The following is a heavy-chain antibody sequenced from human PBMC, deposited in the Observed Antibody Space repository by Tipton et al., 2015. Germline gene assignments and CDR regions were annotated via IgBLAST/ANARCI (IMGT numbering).Heavy chain of an antibody. CDR3: SRGPRRLDF. V-gene: IGHV3-11*01. Sequence: GSLRLSCAASGFSFSDYYMSWIRQTPGKGLESVSYISGSGSDINYADSVKGRFTISRDNARNTLNLQMNSLRGEDTAVYHCSRGPRRLDFWGQGTLVTVSS. CDR1: GFSFSDYY. CDR2: ISGSGSDI. D-gene: IGHD6-6*01. J-gene: IGHJ4*02.